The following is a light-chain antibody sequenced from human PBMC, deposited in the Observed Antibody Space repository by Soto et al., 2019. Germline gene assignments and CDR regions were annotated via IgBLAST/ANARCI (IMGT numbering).Light chain of an antibody. CDR3: QQYGRPPWT. J-gene: IGKJ1*01. Sequence: EVVLTQSPGTLSLSPGERATLSCRASQTVSSSYLDWYQQKPGQAPRLLIFGASSRATGIPERFSGSGSGTDFTISISGLEPEDFAVYYCQQYGRPPWTFGQGTKVEIK. CDR1: QTVSSSY. V-gene: IGKV3-20*01. CDR2: GAS.